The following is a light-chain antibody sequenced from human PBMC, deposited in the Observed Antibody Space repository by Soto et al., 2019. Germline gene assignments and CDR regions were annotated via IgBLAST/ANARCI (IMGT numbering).Light chain of an antibody. CDR2: TAS. CDR3: QQYNSYSTFGPAT. CDR1: EGISND. J-gene: IGKJ1*01. V-gene: IGKV1-17*01. Sequence: DIQMTQSPSSLSASVGDRVTITFRASEGISNDLGWYQQKPGKAPKSLIYTASNLQSGVPSRFSGSGSGTDFTLTISSLQPEDFATYYCQQYNSYSTFGPATFGQGTKVDI.